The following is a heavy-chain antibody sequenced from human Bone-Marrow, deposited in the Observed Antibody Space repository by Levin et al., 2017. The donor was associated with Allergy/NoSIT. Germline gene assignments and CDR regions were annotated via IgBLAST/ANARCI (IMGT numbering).Heavy chain of an antibody. J-gene: IGHJ4*02. CDR2: IYHGGRT. CDR1: GGSISSSTW. V-gene: IGHV4-4*02. D-gene: IGHD2/OR15-2a*01. CDR3: ARDPFDYGTTSGHY. Sequence: SETLSLTCTVSGGSISSSTWWSWVRQSPGKGLEWIGEIYHGGRTNYNPSLKSRVSMSVDKSKSQFSLKLSSVTAADTAVYYCARDPFDYGTTSGHYSGQGTLVTVSS.